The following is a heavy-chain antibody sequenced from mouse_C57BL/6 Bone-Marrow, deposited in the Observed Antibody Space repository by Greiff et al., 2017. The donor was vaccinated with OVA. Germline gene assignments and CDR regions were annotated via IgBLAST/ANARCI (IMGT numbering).Heavy chain of an antibody. CDR3: ARGTGYAMDY. CDR2: IYPSDSET. V-gene: IGHV1-61*01. J-gene: IGHJ4*01. Sequence: QVQLQQPGAELVRPGSSVKLSCKASGYTFTSYWMDWVKQRPGQGLEWIGNIYPSDSETHYNQKFKDKATLTVDKSSSTAYMQRSSLTSEDSAVYYCARGTGYAMDYWGQGTSVTVSS. D-gene: IGHD3-3*01. CDR1: GYTFTSYW.